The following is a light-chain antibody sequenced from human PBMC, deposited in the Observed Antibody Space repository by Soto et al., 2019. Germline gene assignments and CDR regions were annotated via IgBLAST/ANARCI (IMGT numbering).Light chain of an antibody. CDR3: QQRSNWPPPLT. CDR2: DAS. J-gene: IGKJ4*01. CDR1: QSVSSY. V-gene: IGKV3-11*01. Sequence: EIVLTQSPATLSLSPGERAILSCRASQSVSSYLAWYQQKPGQAPRLLIYDASNRATGIPARFSGSGSGTDFTLTISSLEPEDFAVYYCQQRSNWPPPLTFGGGTKVEIK.